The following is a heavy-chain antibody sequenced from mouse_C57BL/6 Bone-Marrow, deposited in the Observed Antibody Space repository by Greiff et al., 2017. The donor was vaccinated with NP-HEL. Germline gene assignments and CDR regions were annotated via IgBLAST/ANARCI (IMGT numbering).Heavy chain of an antibody. Sequence: QVQLQQPGAELVRPGTSVKLSCKASGYTFTSYWMHWVKQRPGQGLEWIGVIDPSDSYTNYNQKFKGKATLTVDTSSSTAYMQLSSLTSEDSAVYYCARREDYYPYFDYWGQGTTLTVSS. J-gene: IGHJ2*01. CDR1: GYTFTSYW. D-gene: IGHD1-1*01. CDR2: IDPSDSYT. V-gene: IGHV1-59*01. CDR3: ARREDYYPYFDY.